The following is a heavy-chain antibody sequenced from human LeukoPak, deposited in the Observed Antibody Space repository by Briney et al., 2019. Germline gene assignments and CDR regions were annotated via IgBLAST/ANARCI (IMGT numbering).Heavy chain of an antibody. J-gene: IGHJ4*02. CDR1: GVSFDGYY. D-gene: IGHD2-21*02. V-gene: IGHV4-34*01. Sequence: ASETLSLTCAVSGVSFDGYYWSWVRQTPGKGLEWIGEINHSGYTNDSPSLKSRVTLSIDPSRKQFSLKLRSVTVADTGIYYCTSMTAGHDYWGQGTLVTVSS. CDR2: INHSGYT. CDR3: TSMTAGHDY.